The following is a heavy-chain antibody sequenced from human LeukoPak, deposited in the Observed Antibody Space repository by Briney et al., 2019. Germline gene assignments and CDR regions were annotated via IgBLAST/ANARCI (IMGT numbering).Heavy chain of an antibody. Sequence: GRSLRLSCAASGFTFDDYAMHWVQQALGKGLEWVSGISWNSGSIGYADSVKGRLTISRDNAKNSLYLQMNSLRAEDTALYYCAKDPGTTPTTSSDYWGQGTLVTVSS. CDR1: GFTFDDYA. V-gene: IGHV3-9*01. CDR3: AKDPGTTPTTSSDY. J-gene: IGHJ4*02. D-gene: IGHD6-13*01. CDR2: ISWNSGSI.